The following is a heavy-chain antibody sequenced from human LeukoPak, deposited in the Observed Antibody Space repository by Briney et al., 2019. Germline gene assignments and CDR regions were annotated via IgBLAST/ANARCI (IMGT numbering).Heavy chain of an antibody. Sequence: SETLSLTCAVYGESFSGYYWSWIRQPPGKGLEWIGEINHSGSTNYNPSLKSRVTISVDTSKNQFSLKLSSVTAADTAVYYCARCQWRFSSSWSYNWFDPWGQGTLVTVSS. J-gene: IGHJ5*02. V-gene: IGHV4-34*01. CDR1: GESFSGYY. CDR2: INHSGST. CDR3: ARCQWRFSSSWSYNWFDP. D-gene: IGHD6-13*01.